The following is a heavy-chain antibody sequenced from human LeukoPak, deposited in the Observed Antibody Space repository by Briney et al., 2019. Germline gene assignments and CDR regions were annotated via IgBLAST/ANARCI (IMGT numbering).Heavy chain of an antibody. V-gene: IGHV4-39*01. CDR1: GGSISSGSYY. J-gene: IGHJ4*02. Sequence: PSETLSLTCTVSGGSISSGSYYWAWIPQPPGKGLEWIGSIYYSGTTYYNPSLKSRVTISADTSKNQISLKLSSVTAADTAVYYCARRTPYWGSYIFDYWGQGTLVTVSS. D-gene: IGHD1-26*01. CDR3: ARRTPYWGSYIFDY. CDR2: IYYSGTT.